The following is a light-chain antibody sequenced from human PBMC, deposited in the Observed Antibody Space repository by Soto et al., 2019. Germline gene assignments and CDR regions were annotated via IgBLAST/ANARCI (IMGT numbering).Light chain of an antibody. CDR2: RNN. CDR3: ATWDESLNGFYV. Sequence: QFVLTQPPSASGTPGQGVTISCSGSTSNIGSNYVYWYQQLPGTAPKLLIYRNNQRPSGVPDRFSGSKSGTSASLAISGLRSDDEADYFCATWDESLNGFYVFGTGTKVTVL. J-gene: IGLJ1*01. CDR1: TSNIGSNY. V-gene: IGLV1-47*01.